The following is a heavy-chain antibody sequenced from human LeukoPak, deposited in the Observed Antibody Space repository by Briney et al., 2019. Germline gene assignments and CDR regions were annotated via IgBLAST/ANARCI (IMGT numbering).Heavy chain of an antibody. CDR2: ISSSSSYI. CDR3: ARDPAAMVRGVMFYYGMDV. D-gene: IGHD3-10*01. V-gene: IGHV3-21*01. Sequence: GGSLRLSCAASGFTFSSYSMNWVRQAPGKGLEWVSSISSSSSYIYYADSVKGRFTISRDNAKNSLYLRMNSLRAEDTAVYYCARDPAAMVRGVMFYYGMDVWGQGTTVTVSS. CDR1: GFTFSSYS. J-gene: IGHJ6*02.